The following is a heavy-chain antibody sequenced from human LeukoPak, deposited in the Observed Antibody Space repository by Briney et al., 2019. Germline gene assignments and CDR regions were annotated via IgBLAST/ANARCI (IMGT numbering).Heavy chain of an antibody. CDR1: GFSFSSYW. Sequence: GRSLRLSCAASGFSFSSYWMSWVRQTPGKGLEWVANIKQDGSEKYYVDSVKGRFTISRDNAKNSLYLQMNSLRAEDTAVYYCARDLVGATDYYYGMDVWGQGTTVTVSS. J-gene: IGHJ6*02. V-gene: IGHV3-7*03. D-gene: IGHD1-26*01. CDR3: ARDLVGATDYYYGMDV. CDR2: IKQDGSEK.